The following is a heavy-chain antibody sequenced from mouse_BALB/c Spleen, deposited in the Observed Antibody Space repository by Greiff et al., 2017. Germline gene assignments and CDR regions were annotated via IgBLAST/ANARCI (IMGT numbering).Heavy chain of an antibody. Sequence: EVQRVESGGGLVKPGGSLKLSCAASGFTFSSYAMSWVRQSPEKRLEWVAEISSGGSYTYYPDTVTGRFTISRDKAKNTLYLEMSSLRSEDTAMYYCARDNSSFDYWGQGTTLTVSS. CDR3: ARDNSSFDY. CDR2: ISSGGSYT. CDR1: GFTFSSYA. J-gene: IGHJ2*01. V-gene: IGHV5-9-4*01.